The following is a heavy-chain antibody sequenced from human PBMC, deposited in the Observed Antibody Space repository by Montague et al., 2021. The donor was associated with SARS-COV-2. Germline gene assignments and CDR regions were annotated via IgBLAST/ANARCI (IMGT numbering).Heavy chain of an antibody. CDR2: INHSGST. J-gene: IGHJ6*02. CDR1: GGSFSSYS. CDR3: ARGVDWLSHYYYYGMDV. V-gene: IGHV4-34*01. D-gene: IGHD3-9*01. Sequence: SETLSLTCAVYGGSFSSYSWNWIRQPPGKGLEWIGEINHSGSTDYNPSLKSRVTISVDTSKNQFSLKLSSVTAADTAVYYCARGVDWLSHYYYYGMDVWGQGTTVTVSS.